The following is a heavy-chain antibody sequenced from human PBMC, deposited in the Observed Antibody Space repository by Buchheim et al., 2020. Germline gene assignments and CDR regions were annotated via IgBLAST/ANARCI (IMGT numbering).Heavy chain of an antibody. CDR1: GGSISSGDYY. Sequence: QVQLQESGPGLVKPSQTLSLTCTVSGGSISSGDYYWSWIRQPPGKGLEWIGYIYYSGSTYYNPSLKSRVTISVDTSKNQLSLKLSSVTAADTAVYYCARGPYYYGSERSYYYYYGMDVWGQGTT. D-gene: IGHD3-10*01. CDR3: ARGPYYYGSERSYYYYYGMDV. V-gene: IGHV4-30-4*01. CDR2: IYYSGST. J-gene: IGHJ6*02.